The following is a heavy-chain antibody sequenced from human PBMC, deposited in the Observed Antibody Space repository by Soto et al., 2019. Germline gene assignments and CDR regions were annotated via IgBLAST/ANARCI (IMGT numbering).Heavy chain of an antibody. CDR2: IFPADSDT. J-gene: IGHJ4*02. CDR1: GYNFNRFW. D-gene: IGHD2-21*01. CDR3: VRGTYSAFDH. Sequence: GESLKISCKGSGYNFNRFWIGWVRQMPVTGLEWMGVIFPADSDTRYSPSFQGQVTISADKSISTAYLQWRSLKASDTAMYYCVRGTYSAFDHWGQGTLVTVSS. V-gene: IGHV5-51*01.